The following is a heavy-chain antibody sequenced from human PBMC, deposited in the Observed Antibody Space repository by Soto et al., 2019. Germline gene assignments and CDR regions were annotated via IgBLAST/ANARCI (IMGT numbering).Heavy chain of an antibody. D-gene: IGHD3-22*01. V-gene: IGHV3-66*01. CDR2: IYSGGST. Sequence: PGGSLRLSCAGSGFTVSRNYMRWVRQAPGKGLEWVSVIYSGGSTYYADSVKGRFTISRDNSKNTLYLQMNSLRAEDTAVYYCARDPSYYYDSSGFYYFDYWGQGTLVTVSS. CDR1: GFTVSRNY. J-gene: IGHJ4*02. CDR3: ARDPSYYYDSSGFYYFDY.